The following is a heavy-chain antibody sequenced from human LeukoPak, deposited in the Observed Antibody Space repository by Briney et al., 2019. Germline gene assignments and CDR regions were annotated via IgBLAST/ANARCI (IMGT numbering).Heavy chain of an antibody. V-gene: IGHV3-7*03. D-gene: IGHD3-10*01. CDR2: IKQDGSEK. Sequence: GGSLRLSCAASGFTFSSYWMSWVRQAPGKGLEWVANIKQDGSEKYYVDSVKGRFTISRDNAKNSLYLQMNSLRAEDTAVYYCARAAVGYGSGGNYYMDFWGKGTTVTISS. J-gene: IGHJ6*03. CDR1: GFTFSSYW. CDR3: ARAAVGYGSGGNYYMDF.